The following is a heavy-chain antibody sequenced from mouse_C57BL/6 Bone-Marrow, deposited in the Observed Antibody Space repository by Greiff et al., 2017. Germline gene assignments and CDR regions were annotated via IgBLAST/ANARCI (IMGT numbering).Heavy chain of an antibody. V-gene: IGHV1-9*01. CDR3: ASDYYGSSFPYAMDY. D-gene: IGHD1-1*01. Sequence: QVQLKESGAELMKPGASVKLSCKATGYTFTGYWIEWVKQRPGHGLEWIGEILPGSGSTNYNEKFKGKATFTADTSSNTAYMQLSSLTTEDSAIYYCASDYYGSSFPYAMDYWGQGTSVTVSS. CDR1: GYTFTGYW. J-gene: IGHJ4*01. CDR2: ILPGSGST.